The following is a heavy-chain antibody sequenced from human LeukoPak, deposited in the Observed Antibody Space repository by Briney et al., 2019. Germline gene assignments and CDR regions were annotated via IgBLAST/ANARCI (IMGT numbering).Heavy chain of an antibody. Sequence: SETLSLTCSVSGASIDSHYWSWIRQSPGKGLEWIGYVFNGGSTNYNPSLNSRVTMSLDTSRSQFSLRLSSVTAADTAIYYCASRPADTTWYGVFDYWSQGTLVTVSS. V-gene: IGHV4-59*11. D-gene: IGHD3-10*01. J-gene: IGHJ4*02. CDR3: ASRPADTTWYGVFDY. CDR1: GASIDSHY. CDR2: VFNGGST.